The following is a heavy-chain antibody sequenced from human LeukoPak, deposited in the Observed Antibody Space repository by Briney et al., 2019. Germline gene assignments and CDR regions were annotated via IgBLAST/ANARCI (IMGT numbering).Heavy chain of an antibody. V-gene: IGHV3-7*01. CDR1: GFTFRSYW. D-gene: IGHD3-10*01. CDR3: GRGGENYFGPGSKDY. CDR2: IKHDGSEK. J-gene: IGHJ4*02. Sequence: GGSLRLSCAASGFTFRSYWMNWVRQAPGKGLEWVANIKHDGSEKFYVDSVKGRFTISRDNAKNSLYVQMNSLRVEDTALYYCGRGGENYFGPGSKDYWGQG.